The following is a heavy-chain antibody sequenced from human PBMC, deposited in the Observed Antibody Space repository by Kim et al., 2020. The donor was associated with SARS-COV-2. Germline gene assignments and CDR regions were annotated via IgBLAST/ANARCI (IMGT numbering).Heavy chain of an antibody. CDR1: GFTFSSYA. J-gene: IGHJ4*02. CDR2: ISYDGSNK. Sequence: GGSLRLSCAASGFTFSSYAMHWVRQAPGKGLEWVAVISYDGSNKYYADSVKGRFTISRDNSKNTLYLQMNSLRAEDTAVYYCARERLSVVVTAKEVDYWGQGTLVTVSS. V-gene: IGHV3-30-3*01. D-gene: IGHD2-21*02. CDR3: ARERLSVVVTAKEVDY.